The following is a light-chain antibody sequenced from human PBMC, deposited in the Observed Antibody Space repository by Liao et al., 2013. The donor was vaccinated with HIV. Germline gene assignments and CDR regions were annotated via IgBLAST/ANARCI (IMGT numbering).Light chain of an antibody. CDR3: QAWDSTIAYV. Sequence: SYELTQPPSVSVAPGNTATITCGGGKIGSESVHWYQQRSGQAPVLVIYYDNEWPSGIPDRFSGSNSGNTATLTISGTQAMDEADYYCQAWDSTIAYVFGSGTKVTVL. CDR2: YDN. J-gene: IGLJ1*01. CDR1: KIGSES. V-gene: IGLV3-21*01.